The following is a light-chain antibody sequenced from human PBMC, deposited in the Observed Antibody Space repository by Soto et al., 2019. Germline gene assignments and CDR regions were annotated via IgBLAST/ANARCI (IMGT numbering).Light chain of an antibody. V-gene: IGKV3-20*01. CDR2: GAS. Sequence: VLSQSPDALSLSPGERATLSCSASQSVSSSYLAWYQQKPGQAPRLLIYGASSRATGIPDRFSGSGSGTDFTLTISRLEPEDFAVYYCQQYGASPFTFGPGTKVDIK. J-gene: IGKJ3*01. CDR3: QQYGASPFT. CDR1: QSVSSSY.